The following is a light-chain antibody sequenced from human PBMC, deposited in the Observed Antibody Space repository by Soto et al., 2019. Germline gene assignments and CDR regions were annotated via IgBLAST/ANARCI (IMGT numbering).Light chain of an antibody. Sequence: EIVLTQSPATLSLSPGERATLSCRASQSVSSYLAWYQQKPGQAPRLLIYDASNRATGIPARFSGSGSGTDFTLTSSSLEPEDFAVYYCQQYSSSPRTFGQGTKVEIK. CDR3: QQYSSSPRT. CDR2: DAS. CDR1: QSVSSY. V-gene: IGKV3-11*01. J-gene: IGKJ1*01.